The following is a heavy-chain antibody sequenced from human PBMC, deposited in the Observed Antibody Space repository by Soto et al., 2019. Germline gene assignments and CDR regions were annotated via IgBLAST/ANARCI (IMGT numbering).Heavy chain of an antibody. V-gene: IGHV4-39*07. J-gene: IGHJ5*02. CDR3: LNDSKGDEFDT. D-gene: IGHD3-22*01. Sequence: SETLSLTCTVSGGSISSSTYYSGWIRKPPGKGLEWIASIYYSGSTHYNPSLESRVTISVDTSKNQFSLRLSSVTAADTAVYYCLNDSKGDEFDTWDLETLVPISA. CDR1: GGSISSSTYY. CDR2: IYYSGST.